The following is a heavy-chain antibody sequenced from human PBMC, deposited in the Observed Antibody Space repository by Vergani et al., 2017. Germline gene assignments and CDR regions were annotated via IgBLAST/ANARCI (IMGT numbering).Heavy chain of an antibody. Sequence: QVQLQESGPGLVKPSGTLSLTCAVSGGSISSSNWWRWVRQPPGKGLEWIGEIYHSGSTNYNPSIKSLVPISVDKSKNQFSLKLSSVTAADTAVYYCARRAAVATGLNGAFDIWGQGTMVTVSS. CDR3: ARRAAVATGLNGAFDI. CDR1: GGSISSSNW. D-gene: IGHD6-19*01. V-gene: IGHV4-4*02. CDR2: IYHSGST. J-gene: IGHJ3*02.